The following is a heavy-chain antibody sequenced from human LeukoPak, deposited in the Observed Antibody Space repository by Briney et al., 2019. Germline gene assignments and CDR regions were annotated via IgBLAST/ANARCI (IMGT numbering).Heavy chain of an antibody. Sequence: SETLSLTCTVSGGSISSYYWSWIRQPPGKGLEWIGYIFYRGNTIYNPSLRSRVTMSVDTSKNQFSLKLSSVTAADTAVYYCARHSGRDSSCPWGQGTLVTVSS. CDR3: ARHSGRDSSCP. CDR2: IFYRGNT. V-gene: IGHV4-59*08. CDR1: GGSISSYY. D-gene: IGHD6-6*01. J-gene: IGHJ4*02.